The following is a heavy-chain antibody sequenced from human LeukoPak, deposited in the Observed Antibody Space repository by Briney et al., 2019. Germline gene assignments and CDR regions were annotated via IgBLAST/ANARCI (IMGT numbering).Heavy chain of an antibody. D-gene: IGHD5-12*01. J-gene: IGHJ4*02. CDR1: GFPFSSYA. V-gene: IGHV3-23*01. CDR3: ARGPSGYHNT. CDR2: ISGSGGGT. Sequence: GGSLRLSCAASGFPFSSYAMKWVRQAPGKGLEWVSGISGSGGGTYYADSAKGRFTISRDNSKSTLYLQMNSLRAEDTAVYYCARGPSGYHNTGGQGTLVTVSS.